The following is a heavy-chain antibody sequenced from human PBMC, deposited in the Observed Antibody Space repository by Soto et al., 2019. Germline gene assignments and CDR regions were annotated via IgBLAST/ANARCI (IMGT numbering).Heavy chain of an antibody. Sequence: QVQVVQSGDEVKKPGASVKVSCKASGYTFTNYGFSWVRQAPGQGLEWMGWISGYNGNTKYAEKFKGRGTMTTDTSASKAQMGWRRLKSDDTAVYYGAGAAPAPSSHSGMDVWGQGAGVTVSS. D-gene: IGHD6-25*01. CDR2: ISGYNGNT. CDR1: GYTFTNYG. V-gene: IGHV1-18*01. J-gene: IGHJ6*02. CDR3: AGAAPAPSSHSGMDV.